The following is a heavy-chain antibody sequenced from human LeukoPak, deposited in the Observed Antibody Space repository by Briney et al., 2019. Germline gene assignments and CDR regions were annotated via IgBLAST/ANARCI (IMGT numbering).Heavy chain of an antibody. J-gene: IGHJ4*02. V-gene: IGHV4-34*01. CDR2: INHSGST. D-gene: IGHD2-21*02. CDR3: ARGPYCGGDCYFAY. Sequence: SETLSLTCAVYGGSFSGYYWSWIRQPPGKGLEWIGEINHSGSTNYNPSLKSRVTISVDTSKNQFSLKLSSVTAADTAVYFCARGPYCGGDCYFAYWGQGTLVTVSS. CDR1: GGSFSGYY.